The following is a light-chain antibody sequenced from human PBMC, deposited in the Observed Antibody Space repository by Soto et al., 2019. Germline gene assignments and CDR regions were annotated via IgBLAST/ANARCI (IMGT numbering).Light chain of an antibody. J-gene: IGLJ1*01. CDR3: CSDEGRGVYV. CDR1: SRDVGRYNF. V-gene: IGLV2-23*02. Sequence: QSVLTQPASVSGSPGQSITISCTGTSRDVGRYNFVSWYQQYPGKVPRVTIYEVTKRPSGISNRFSGSKSGNTAFLTISGLQAEDEADYYCCSDEGRGVYVFGTGTKVTVL. CDR2: EVT.